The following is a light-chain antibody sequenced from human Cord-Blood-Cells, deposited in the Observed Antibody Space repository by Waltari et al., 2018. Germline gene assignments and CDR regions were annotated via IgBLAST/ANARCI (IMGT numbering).Light chain of an antibody. V-gene: IGLV2-14*03. CDR2: DVS. CDR3: SSYTSSNPYV. CDR1: SSDVGGYNY. Sequence: QSALTQPASVSGSPGQSSTISCTGTSSDVGGYNYVSWYQQHPGKAPKLMLYDVSNRPAGVSNRFSGSKSGNTASLTISGLQAEDEADYYCSSYTSSNPYVFGTGTKVTVL. J-gene: IGLJ1*01.